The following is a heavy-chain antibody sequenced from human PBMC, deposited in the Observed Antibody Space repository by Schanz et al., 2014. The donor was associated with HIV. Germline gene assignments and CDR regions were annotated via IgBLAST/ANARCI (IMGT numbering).Heavy chain of an antibody. J-gene: IGHJ3*02. Sequence: QVQLVESGGGVVQPGRSLRLSCTASGFTFSSYAIHWVRQAPGKGLEWVAIISYDGSIKKYADSVKGRFTISRDNSKNTLYLQMNSLRAEDTAVYYCANLVVAATDDAFDIWGQGTMVTVSS. CDR1: GFTFSSYA. V-gene: IGHV3-30-3*01. D-gene: IGHD2-15*01. CDR2: ISYDGSIK. CDR3: ANLVVAATDDAFDI.